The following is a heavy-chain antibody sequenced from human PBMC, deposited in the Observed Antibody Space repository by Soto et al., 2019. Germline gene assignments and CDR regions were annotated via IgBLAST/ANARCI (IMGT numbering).Heavy chain of an antibody. CDR1: GVTFSTSG. CDR2: IIPLFGTP. J-gene: IGHJ5*01. D-gene: IGHD2-21*01. V-gene: IGHV1-69*01. CDR3: ASVSPSICGGGNCYRLDSFFAS. Sequence: QVQLVQSGAEVKKPGSSLKVSCKTSGVTFSTSGISWVRQGPGQGLEWMGGIIPLFGTPKYARKFQGRVSITADESATTTYLELSGLRSDDTAVYYCASVSPSICGGGNCYRLDSFFASWGQGSLVVVSS.